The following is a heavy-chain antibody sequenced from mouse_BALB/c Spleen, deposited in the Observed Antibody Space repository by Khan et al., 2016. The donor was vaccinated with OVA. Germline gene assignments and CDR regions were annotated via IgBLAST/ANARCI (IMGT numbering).Heavy chain of an antibody. CDR1: GFSLTTYG. Sequence: QVQLKQSGPGLVQPSQSLSITCTVSGFSLTTYGVHWVRQSPGKGLEWLGVIWSGGSTDYNAAFISRLSISKDSSKSQVFFKMNSLQVNDTAIYYCARNYDYDEGLAYWGKGTLVTVS. V-gene: IGHV2-2*02. J-gene: IGHJ3*01. CDR2: IWSGGST. D-gene: IGHD2-4*01. CDR3: ARNYDYDEGLAY.